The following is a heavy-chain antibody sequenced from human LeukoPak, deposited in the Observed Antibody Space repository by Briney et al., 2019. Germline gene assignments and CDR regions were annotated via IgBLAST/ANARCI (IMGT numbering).Heavy chain of an antibody. V-gene: IGHV5-51*01. CDR2: IYPGDSDT. CDR3: ARLSCSSTSCYMYLYYFDY. D-gene: IGHD2-2*02. Sequence: GESLKISCQGSGSTFTSYWIGWVRQMPGKGLEWMGIIYPGDSDTRYSPSFQGQVTISADKSISTAYLQWSSLKASDTAMYYCARLSCSSTSCYMYLYYFDYWGQGTLVTVSS. J-gene: IGHJ4*02. CDR1: GSTFTSYW.